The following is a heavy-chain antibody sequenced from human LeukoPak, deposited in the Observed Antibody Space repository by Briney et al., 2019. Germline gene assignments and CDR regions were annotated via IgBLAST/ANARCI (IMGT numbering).Heavy chain of an antibody. CDR3: ARDTAGDYSGY. D-gene: IGHD4-17*01. Sequence: ASVKVSCKASGYTFTSYYMHWVRQASGQGLEWMGIINPSGGSTSYAQKFQGRVTMTRDTSTSTVYMELSSLRSEDTAVYYCARDTAGDYSGYWGQGTLVTVSS. CDR1: GYTFTSYY. CDR2: INPSGGST. V-gene: IGHV1-46*01. J-gene: IGHJ4*02.